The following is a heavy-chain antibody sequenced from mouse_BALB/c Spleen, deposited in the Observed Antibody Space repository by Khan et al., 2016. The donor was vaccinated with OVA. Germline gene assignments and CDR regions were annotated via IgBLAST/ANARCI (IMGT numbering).Heavy chain of an antibody. CDR1: GYSITSDYV. Sequence: LVESGPGLVKPSQSLSLTCTVTGYSITSDYVWNWIRQFPGNKLEWMGYISSTGGTSYNPSLKSRISITRDTSKNQFFLQLKSVTAEDTATYYCARSLYYSYGYALDCWGRGTLVTVSS. J-gene: IGHJ4*01. D-gene: IGHD2-14*01. CDR3: ARSLYYSYGYALDC. CDR2: ISSTGGT. V-gene: IGHV3-2*02.